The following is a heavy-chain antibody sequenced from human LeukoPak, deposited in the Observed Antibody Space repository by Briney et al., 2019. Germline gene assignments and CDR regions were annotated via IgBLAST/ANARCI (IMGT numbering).Heavy chain of an antibody. CDR3: ASGYDPYCSSTSCSPVGYYYYGMDV. D-gene: IGHD2-2*01. CDR1: GFTFSSYS. Sequence: GGSLRLSCAASGFTFSSYSMNWVRQAPGKGLEWVSSISSSSSYIYYADSVKGRFTISRDNAKNSLYLQMNSLRAEDTAVYYCASGYDPYCSSTSCSPVGYYYYGMDVWGQGTTVTVSS. J-gene: IGHJ6*02. V-gene: IGHV3-21*01. CDR2: ISSSSSYI.